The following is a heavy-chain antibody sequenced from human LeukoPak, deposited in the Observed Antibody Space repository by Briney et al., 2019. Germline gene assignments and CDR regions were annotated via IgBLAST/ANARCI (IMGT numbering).Heavy chain of an antibody. V-gene: IGHV1-69*13. D-gene: IGHD3-22*01. CDR1: GGTLHSYA. Sequence: ASVKVSCKASGGTLHSYAVTWVRQAPGQGLEWMGGIIPVSGTANYAQKFQGRVTITADESTTTAYMELSSLRSEDMAVYYCARVTNHYESGDFMVNAFDIWGQGTMVTVSS. CDR3: ARVTNHYESGDFMVNAFDI. J-gene: IGHJ3*02. CDR2: IIPVSGTA.